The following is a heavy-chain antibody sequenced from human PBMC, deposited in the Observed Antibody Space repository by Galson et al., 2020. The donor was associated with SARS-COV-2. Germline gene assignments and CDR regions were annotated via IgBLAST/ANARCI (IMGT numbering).Heavy chain of an antibody. CDR3: ARDRVYGSGRCLVH. V-gene: IGHV4-34*01. D-gene: IGHD3-10*01. Sequence: SETLSLTCAVYGGSFSGYYWSWIRQPPGKGLEWIGEINHSGSTNYNPSLKSRVTISVDTSKNQFSLKLSSVTAADTAVYYCARDRVYGSGRCLVHWGQGTLVTVSS. CDR2: INHSGST. J-gene: IGHJ4*02. CDR1: GGSFSGYY.